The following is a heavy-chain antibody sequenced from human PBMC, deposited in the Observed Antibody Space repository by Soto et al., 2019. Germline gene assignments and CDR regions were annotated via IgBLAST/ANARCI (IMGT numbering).Heavy chain of an antibody. CDR3: AREGDVPYSTYGMDV. J-gene: IGHJ6*02. D-gene: IGHD2-21*01. Sequence: QVQLVQSGGEVRKPGASVTVSCKDSGYTFTSYGISWVRQAPGQGLEWMGWISGYNGKTNYAQKVQDRVTMNTDTSTSTVYLELRSLRFDDPAVYYCAREGDVPYSTYGMDVGGQGTTSTVSS. CDR1: GYTFTSYG. CDR2: ISGYNGKT. V-gene: IGHV1-18*01.